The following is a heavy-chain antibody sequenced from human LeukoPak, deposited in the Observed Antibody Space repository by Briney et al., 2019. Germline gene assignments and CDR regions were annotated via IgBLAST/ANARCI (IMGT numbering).Heavy chain of an antibody. CDR3: ARVLDFWSGYGDY. D-gene: IGHD3-3*01. CDR2: INPNSGGT. Sequence: APVKVPCKASGYTFTGYYMHWVRQAPGQGLEWMGWINPNSGGTNYAQKFQGRVTMTRDTSISTAYMELSRLRSDDTAVYYCARVLDFWSGYGDYWGQGTLVTVSS. CDR1: GYTFTGYY. V-gene: IGHV1-2*02. J-gene: IGHJ4*02.